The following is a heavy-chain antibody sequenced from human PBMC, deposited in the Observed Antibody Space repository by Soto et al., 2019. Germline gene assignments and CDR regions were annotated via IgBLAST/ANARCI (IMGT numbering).Heavy chain of an antibody. D-gene: IGHD3-22*01. CDR2: MNPNSGNT. CDR3: ARAIDYYASSGFDP. V-gene: IGHV1-8*01. Sequence: QVQLVQSGAEVKKPGASVKVSCKASGYTFTSYDINWVRQATGQGLEWMGWMNPNSGNTGYAQKFQGRVTMTRNTXXSTAYMELSSLRSEHTAVYYCARAIDYYASSGFDPWGQGTLVTVSS. J-gene: IGHJ5*02. CDR1: GYTFTSYD.